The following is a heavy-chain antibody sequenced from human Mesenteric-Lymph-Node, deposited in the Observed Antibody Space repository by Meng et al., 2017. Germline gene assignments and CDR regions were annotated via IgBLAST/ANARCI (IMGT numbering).Heavy chain of an antibody. J-gene: IGHJ4*02. V-gene: IGHV3-7*03. CDR2: IKQDGSEK. CDR3: AREPYVSGSYYIYYFDL. Sequence: GESLKISCAASGFTFSSYWMSWVRQAPGKGLEWVANIKQDGSEKYYVDSVKGRFTISRDNAKNSLYLQMNSLKTEDTAVYYCAREPYVSGSYYIYYFDLWGQGTLVTVSS. CDR1: GFTFSSYW. D-gene: IGHD3-10*01.